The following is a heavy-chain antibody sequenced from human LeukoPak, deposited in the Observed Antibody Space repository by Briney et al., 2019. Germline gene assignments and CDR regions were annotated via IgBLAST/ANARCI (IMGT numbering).Heavy chain of an antibody. Sequence: ASVKVSCKASGYTFTSYGISWVRQAPGQGLEWMGWISAYNFNTNYAQKLQGRVTMTTDTSTSTAYMELRSLRSDDTAVYYCARGRSELLRYFDWSTDYWGQGTLVTVSS. J-gene: IGHJ4*02. CDR3: ARGRSELLRYFDWSTDY. CDR2: ISAYNFNT. V-gene: IGHV1-18*01. D-gene: IGHD3-9*01. CDR1: GYTFTSYG.